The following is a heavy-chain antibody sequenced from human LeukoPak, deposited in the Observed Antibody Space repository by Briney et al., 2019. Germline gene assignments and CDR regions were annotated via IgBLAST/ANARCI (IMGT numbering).Heavy chain of an antibody. CDR3: ARVVVAANDYYYYYGMDV. Sequence: SVKVSCKASGGTFSSYAISWVRQAPGQGLEWMGRIIPILGIANYAQKFQGRVTITADKSTSTAYMELSSLRSEDTAVYYCARVVVAANDYYYYYGMDVWGQGTTVTV. V-gene: IGHV1-69*04. CDR2: IIPILGIA. CDR1: GGTFSSYA. D-gene: IGHD2-15*01. J-gene: IGHJ6*02.